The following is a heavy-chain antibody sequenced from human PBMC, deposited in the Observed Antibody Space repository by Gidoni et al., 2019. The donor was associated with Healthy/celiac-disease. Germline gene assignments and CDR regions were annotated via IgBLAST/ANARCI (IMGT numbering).Heavy chain of an antibody. J-gene: IGHJ3*02. Sequence: QVQLQQWGAGLLKPSETLSLTCPVHGGSFSGYYWRWIRQPPGKGLDWIGKINHSVRTNYNPSLKSRVTISVDTSKNQFSRKLSSVTAADTAVYYCASGYCSGGSCFLHDAFDIWGQGTMVTVSS. D-gene: IGHD2-15*01. CDR2: INHSVRT. V-gene: IGHV4-34*01. CDR1: GGSFSGYY. CDR3: ASGYCSGGSCFLHDAFDI.